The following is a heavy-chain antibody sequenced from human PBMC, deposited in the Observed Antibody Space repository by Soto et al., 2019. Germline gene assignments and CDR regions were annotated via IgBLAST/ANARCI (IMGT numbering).Heavy chain of an antibody. CDR3: VRVDVMSIEQTDTRDYYFAMDV. V-gene: IGHV4-39*01. CDR2: VYYSGTT. D-gene: IGHD3-16*01. Sequence: SETLSLTCNVSVGDGNEYWGWIRQPPGQGLEWLGSVYYSGTTYYNPSLKSRINISVDPSKPQVSLNLRDVAAADTAVYFCVRVDVMSIEQTDTRDYYFAMDVWGQGTAVTVSS. CDR1: VGDGNEY. J-gene: IGHJ6*02.